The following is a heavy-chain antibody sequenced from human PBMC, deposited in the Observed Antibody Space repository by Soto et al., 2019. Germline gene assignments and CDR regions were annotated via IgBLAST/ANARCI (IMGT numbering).Heavy chain of an antibody. D-gene: IGHD3-22*01. J-gene: IGHJ5*02. V-gene: IGHV4-34*09. Sequence: SETLSLSCAVYGGSFSGYYWSWIRQPPGKGLEWIAYIHYSGRTYYNPSLKSRVTISVDTSNNQFSLKLSSVTAADTAVYYCARYYFDSSGYSNWFDPWGQGTLVTVSS. CDR3: ARYYFDSSGYSNWFDP. CDR1: GGSFSGYY. CDR2: IHYSGRT.